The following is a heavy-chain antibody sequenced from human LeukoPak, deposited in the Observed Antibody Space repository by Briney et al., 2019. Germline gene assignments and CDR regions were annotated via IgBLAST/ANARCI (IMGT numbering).Heavy chain of an antibody. D-gene: IGHD6-13*01. V-gene: IGHV1-2*06. CDR2: INPNSGGT. Sequence: ASVKVSCKASGYTFTGYYMHWVRQAPGQGHEWMGRINPNSGGTNYAQKFQGRVTMTRDTSISTAYMELSRLRSDDTAVYYCARGGNRYSTFDYWGQGTLVTVSS. CDR1: GYTFTGYY. CDR3: ARGGNRYSTFDY. J-gene: IGHJ4*02.